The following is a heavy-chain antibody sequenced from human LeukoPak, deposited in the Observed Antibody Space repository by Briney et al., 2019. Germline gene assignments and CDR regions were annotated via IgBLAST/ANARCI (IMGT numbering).Heavy chain of an antibody. J-gene: IGHJ4*02. Sequence: GGSLRLSCAASGFSFSDYYMSWIRQAPGKGLEWVSYISGSSDFIYYGDSVKGRFTTSRDNAKNSLYLQMNSLRAEDTAVYYCASSAQGFDYWGQGTLVTVSS. CDR3: ASSAQGFDY. V-gene: IGHV3-11*04. CDR1: GFSFSDYY. CDR2: ISGSSDFI.